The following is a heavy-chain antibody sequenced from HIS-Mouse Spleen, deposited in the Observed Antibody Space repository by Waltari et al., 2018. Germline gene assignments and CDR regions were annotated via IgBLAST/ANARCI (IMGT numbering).Heavy chain of an antibody. V-gene: IGHV3-53*01. CDR3: ARGGLATAGWYFDL. Sequence: EVQLVESGGGLIQPGGSLRLSCAASGFTVSSNYMSWVRRAPGKGRVWCSVSYSGGRKYYADSVKGRLTISRDNAKNTLYLQMNSLRAEDTAVYYCARGGLATAGWYFDLWGRGTLVTVSS. CDR1: GFTVSSNY. CDR2: SYSGGRK. D-gene: IGHD6-13*01. J-gene: IGHJ2*01.